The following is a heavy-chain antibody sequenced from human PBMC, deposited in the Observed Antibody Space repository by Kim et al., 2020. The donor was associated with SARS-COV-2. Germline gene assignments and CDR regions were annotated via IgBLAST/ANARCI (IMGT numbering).Heavy chain of an antibody. CDR3: ARDNDRGWRQRAFDT. D-gene: IGHD6-19*01. CDR1: GFTFSSYS. Sequence: GGSLRLSCAASGFTFSSYSMNWVRQAPGKGLEWVSSISSSSSYIYYADSVKGRFTISRDNAKNSLYLQMNSLRAEDTAVYYCARDNDRGWRQRAFDTWGHGAMVTVSS. V-gene: IGHV3-21*01. CDR2: ISSSSSYI. J-gene: IGHJ3*02.